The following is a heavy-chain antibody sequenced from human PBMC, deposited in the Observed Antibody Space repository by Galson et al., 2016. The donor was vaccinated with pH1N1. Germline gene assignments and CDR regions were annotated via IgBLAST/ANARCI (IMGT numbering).Heavy chain of an antibody. Sequence: SVKVSCKASGYAFTGQYMHWVRQAPGQGLEWMGWINPRSGYTFYSQNFQGRVTMTTDTSINTAYMEMGRLKFDDSAVYYCARDLGVVPAATSWFDPWGQGTLVSVSS. V-gene: IGHV1-2*02. CDR3: ARDLGVVPAATSWFDP. D-gene: IGHD2-2*01. CDR2: INPRSGYT. CDR1: GYAFTGQY. J-gene: IGHJ5*02.